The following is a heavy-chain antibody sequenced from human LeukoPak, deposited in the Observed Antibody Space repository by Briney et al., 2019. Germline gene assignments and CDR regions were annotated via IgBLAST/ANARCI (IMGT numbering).Heavy chain of an antibody. D-gene: IGHD1-1*01. Sequence: ASVKVSCKASGGTFSSYAISWVRQATGQGLEWMGWMNPNSGNTGYAQKFQGRVTMTRNTSISTAYMELSSLRSEDTAVYYCARRRGRSSDWFDPWGQGTLVTVSS. J-gene: IGHJ5*02. CDR3: ARRRGRSSDWFDP. CDR1: GGTFSSYA. V-gene: IGHV1-8*02. CDR2: MNPNSGNT.